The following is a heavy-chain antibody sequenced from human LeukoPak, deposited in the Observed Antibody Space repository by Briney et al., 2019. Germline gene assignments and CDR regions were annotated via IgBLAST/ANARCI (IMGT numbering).Heavy chain of an antibody. D-gene: IGHD3-9*01. CDR3: ARHGPLNLYVLRYFDWSEAFDI. CDR2: IYYSGST. CDR1: GYSISSGYY. V-gene: IGHV4-38-2*02. J-gene: IGHJ3*02. Sequence: SETLSLTCSVSGYSISSGYYWGWIRQPPGKGLEWVGSIYYSGSTYYNPSLKSRVTISVDTSKNQFSLKLSSVTAADTAVYYCARHGPLNLYVLRYFDWSEAFDIWGQGTMVTFSS.